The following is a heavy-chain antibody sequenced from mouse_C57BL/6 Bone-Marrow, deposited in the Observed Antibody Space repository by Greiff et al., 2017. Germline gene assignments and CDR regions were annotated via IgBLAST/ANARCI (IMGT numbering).Heavy chain of an antibody. Sequence: VQLQESGPGLVAPSQSLSITCTVSGFSLTSYGVHWVRQPPGKGLEWLVVIWSDGSTNYNSALKSRLSISKDNSKSQVFLKMNSLQTDDTARYYCARQDGLCSYAMDYWGQGTSVTVSS. D-gene: IGHD2-2*01. CDR3: ARQDGLCSYAMDY. CDR2: IWSDGST. J-gene: IGHJ4*01. V-gene: IGHV2-6-1*01. CDR1: GFSLTSYG.